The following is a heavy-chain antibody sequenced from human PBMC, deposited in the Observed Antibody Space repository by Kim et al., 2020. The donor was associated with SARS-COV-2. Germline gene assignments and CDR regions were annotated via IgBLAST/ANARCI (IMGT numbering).Heavy chain of an antibody. J-gene: IGHJ4*02. V-gene: IGHV1-69*01. CDR3: ARGAYYDSSGYSPFDY. Sequence: KFQGRVTITADESTSTAYMELSSLRSEDTAVYYCARGAYYDSSGYSPFDYWGQGTLVTVSS. D-gene: IGHD3-22*01.